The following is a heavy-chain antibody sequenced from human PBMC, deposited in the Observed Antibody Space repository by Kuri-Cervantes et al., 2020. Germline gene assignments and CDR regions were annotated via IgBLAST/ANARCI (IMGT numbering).Heavy chain of an antibody. D-gene: IGHD4-23*01. CDR1: GYSFIVYY. J-gene: IGHJ4*02. V-gene: IGHV1-2*02. Sequence: ASVKVSCKASGYSFIVYYIHWVRQAPGRGLEWMGWMNPNSGATNYAQKFQGRVTMTRDRSISTAYMELSTLTFDDTAVYFCARASTTVVTDYWGQGTLVTVSS. CDR3: ARASTTVVTDY. CDR2: MNPNSGAT.